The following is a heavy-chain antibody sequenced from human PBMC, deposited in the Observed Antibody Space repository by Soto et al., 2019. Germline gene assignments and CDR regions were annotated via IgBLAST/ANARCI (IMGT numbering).Heavy chain of an antibody. CDR2: ITSGGSYT. J-gene: IGHJ6*02. V-gene: IGHV3-11*05. Sequence: PGGSLRLSCAASGLTFSDYYMSWIRQAPGKGLEWVSYITSGGSYTKYAGSVQGRFTISRDNTQNSLFLQMNSLRAEDTAVYYCARELDGIDGWGQGTTVTVSS. CDR3: ARELDGIDG. CDR1: GLTFSDYY.